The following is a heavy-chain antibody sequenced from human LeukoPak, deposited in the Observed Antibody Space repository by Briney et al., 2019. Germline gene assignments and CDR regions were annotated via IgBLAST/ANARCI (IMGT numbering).Heavy chain of an antibody. J-gene: IGHJ2*01. V-gene: IGHV4-59*08. Sequence: SETLSLTCTVSGGSISSYYWSWIRQPPGKGLEWIGYIYYSGSTNYNPSLKSRVTISVDTSKNQFSLKLSSVTAADTAVYYCARHPHYDILTGYNWYFDLWGRGTLVTVSS. D-gene: IGHD3-9*01. CDR2: IYYSGST. CDR1: GGSISSYY. CDR3: ARHPHYDILTGYNWYFDL.